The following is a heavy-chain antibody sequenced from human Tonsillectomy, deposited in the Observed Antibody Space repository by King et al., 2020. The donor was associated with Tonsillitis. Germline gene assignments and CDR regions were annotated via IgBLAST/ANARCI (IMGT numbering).Heavy chain of an antibody. Sequence: VQLVESGGGLVQPGGSLRLSCAASGFTFSNYWMSWVRQAPGKGLEWVANIKQDGSEKYYVDSLKGRITISRDNAKKSLHLQMNSLRAEDTAMYYCARHRSDPKCYYYYYMDVWGKGTTVTVSS. D-gene: IGHD3-16*02. CDR1: GFTFSNYW. CDR2: IKQDGSEK. J-gene: IGHJ6*03. CDR3: ARHRSDPKCYYYYYMDV. V-gene: IGHV3-7*04.